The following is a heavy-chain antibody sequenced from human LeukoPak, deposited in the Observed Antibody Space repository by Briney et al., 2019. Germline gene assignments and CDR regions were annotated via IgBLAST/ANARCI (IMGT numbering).Heavy chain of an antibody. D-gene: IGHD2-15*01. Sequence: GGSLRLSCAAYGFTLSSHWMHWVRQAPGKGLVWVSRINSDGSTTNYADSVKGRFTISRDNADNTLYLQMNSLRVEDTAVYYCTRRVSATRWFDPWGQGTLVTVSS. CDR3: TRRVSATRWFDP. CDR2: INSDGSTT. V-gene: IGHV3-74*01. CDR1: GFTLSSHW. J-gene: IGHJ5*02.